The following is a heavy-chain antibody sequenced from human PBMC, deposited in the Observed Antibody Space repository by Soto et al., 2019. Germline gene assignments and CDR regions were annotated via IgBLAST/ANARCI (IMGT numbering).Heavy chain of an antibody. V-gene: IGHV3-23*01. Sequence: EVQLLESGGGLVQPGGSLRLSCSASGFTFSSHDMIWVRQAPGKGLEWVSGVSGGGITSYADSEKGRFTISRDKSRNTLYLQMNSLRVGDTAVYYCVKGFWGDYWGQGTLVTVSS. D-gene: IGHD3-16*01. CDR1: GFTFSSHD. CDR2: VSGGGIT. CDR3: VKGFWGDY. J-gene: IGHJ4*02.